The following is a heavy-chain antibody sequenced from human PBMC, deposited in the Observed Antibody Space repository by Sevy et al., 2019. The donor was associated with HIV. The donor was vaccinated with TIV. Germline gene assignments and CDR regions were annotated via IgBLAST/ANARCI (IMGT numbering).Heavy chain of an antibody. D-gene: IGHD3-16*01. CDR2: IKADGSDK. J-gene: IGHJ4*02. V-gene: IGHV3-7*01. CDR3: AHETFGRFES. CDR1: GFTFSANW. Sequence: RGSLRLSCAASGFTFSANWMNWVRQAPGKGLEWVANIKADGSDKHYVDSVEGRFTISRDNAKNLLFLQMNSLRVEDTAVYYCAHETFGRFESWGQGPLVTVSS.